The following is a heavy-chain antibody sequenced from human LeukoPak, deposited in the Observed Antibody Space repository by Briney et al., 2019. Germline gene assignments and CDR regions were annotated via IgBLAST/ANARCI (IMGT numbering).Heavy chain of an antibody. D-gene: IGHD3-9*01. J-gene: IGHJ4*02. Sequence: GGSLRLSCAASGFTFSSYWMHWVRQAPGKGLVWVSRIKSDGSNTNYADSVKGRFTISRDNAKNTLYLQMNSLRAEDTAVYYCARGADSGYSSDNWGQGTLVSVSS. CDR2: IKSDGSNT. V-gene: IGHV3-74*01. CDR1: GFTFSSYW. CDR3: ARGADSGYSSDN.